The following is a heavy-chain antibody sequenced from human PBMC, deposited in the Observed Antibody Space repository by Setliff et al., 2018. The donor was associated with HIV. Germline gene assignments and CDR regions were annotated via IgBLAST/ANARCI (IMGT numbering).Heavy chain of an antibody. V-gene: IGHV4-34*01. CDR2: IDHSGNT. J-gene: IGHJ6*03. CDR3: ARSRESSGYYRDYYYYLDV. Sequence: SETLSLTCAVYGGSFSGYFWSWIRQPPGRGLEWIGEIDHSGNTNYNPSLKSRVTISVDTSKNQFSLELTSVTAADTAVYYCARSRESSGYYRDYYYYLDVWGKGTTVTAP. D-gene: IGHD6-19*01. CDR1: GGSFSGYF.